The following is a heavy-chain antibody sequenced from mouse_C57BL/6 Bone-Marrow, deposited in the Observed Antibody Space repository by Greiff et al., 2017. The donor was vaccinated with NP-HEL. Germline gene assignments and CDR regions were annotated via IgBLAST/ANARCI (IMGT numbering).Heavy chain of an antibody. CDR1: GYTFTSYW. CDR2: IHPNSGST. CDR3: AREGIYYDYDDGDY. V-gene: IGHV1-64*01. D-gene: IGHD2-4*01. J-gene: IGHJ2*01. Sequence: QVQLQQPGAELVKPGASVKLSCKASGYTFTSYWMHWVKQRPGQGLEWIGMIHPNSGSTNYNEKFKSKATLTVDKSSSTAYMQLSSLTSEDSAVDDCAREGIYYDYDDGDYWGQGTTLTVSS.